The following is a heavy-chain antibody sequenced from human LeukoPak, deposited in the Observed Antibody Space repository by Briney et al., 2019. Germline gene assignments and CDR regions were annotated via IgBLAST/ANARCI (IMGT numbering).Heavy chain of an antibody. CDR3: AVIYSGTYYGMSY. CDR1: GFTVSTNY. CDR2: VYSGGST. V-gene: IGHV3-53*01. J-gene: IGHJ4*02. Sequence: GGSLRLSCAASGFTVSTNYMTWVLQAAGKGLDWVSVVYSGGSTYYADSVKGRLTVSRDNSKNTLYLQMDSLRAEDTAMYYCAVIYSGTYYGMSYWGQGTLVTVSS. D-gene: IGHD1-26*01.